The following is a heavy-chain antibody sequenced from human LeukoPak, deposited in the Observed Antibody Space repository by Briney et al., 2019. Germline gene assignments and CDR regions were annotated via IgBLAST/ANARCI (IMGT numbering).Heavy chain of an antibody. CDR1: GGSISSYY. CDR3: ARDRVGFGELQNYYYYMDV. J-gene: IGHJ6*03. D-gene: IGHD3-10*01. CDR2: IYTSGST. Sequence: SETLSLTCTVSGGSISSYYWSWIRQPAGKGLEWIGRIYTSGSTNYNPSLKSRVTMSVDTSKNQFSLKLSSVTAADTAVYYCARDRVGFGELQNYYYYMDVWGKGTTVTASS. V-gene: IGHV4-4*07.